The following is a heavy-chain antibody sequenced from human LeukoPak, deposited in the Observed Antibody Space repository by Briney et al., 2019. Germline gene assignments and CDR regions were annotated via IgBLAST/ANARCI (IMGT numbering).Heavy chain of an antibody. V-gene: IGHV3-30-3*01. CDR3: ARDYYDSSGYYSRSFDY. J-gene: IGHJ4*02. CDR2: ISYDGSNK. Sequence: GGSLRLSCAASGFTFSSYAMHWVRQAPGKGLEWVAVISYDGSNKYYADSVKGRFTISRDNSKNTLYLQMNSLRAEDTAVYYCARDYYDSSGYYSRSFDYWGQGTLVTVSS. CDR1: GFTFSSYA. D-gene: IGHD3-22*01.